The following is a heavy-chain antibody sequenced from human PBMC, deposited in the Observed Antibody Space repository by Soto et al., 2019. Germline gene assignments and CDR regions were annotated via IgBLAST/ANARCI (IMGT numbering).Heavy chain of an antibody. D-gene: IGHD3-3*01. Sequence: GASVKVSCKDSGYTFTSYAMHWVRQAPGQRLEWMGWINAGNGNTKYSQKFQGRVTITRDTSASTAYMELSSLRSEDTAVYYCARDTYYDFWSGLLDYWGQGTLVTVSS. CDR2: INAGNGNT. CDR3: ARDTYYDFWSGLLDY. V-gene: IGHV1-3*01. CDR1: GYTFTSYA. J-gene: IGHJ4*02.